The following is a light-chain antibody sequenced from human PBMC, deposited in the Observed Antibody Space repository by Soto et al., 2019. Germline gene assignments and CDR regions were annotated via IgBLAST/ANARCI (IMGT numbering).Light chain of an antibody. V-gene: IGKV3D-15*01. J-gene: IGKJ1*01. Sequence: DMLMTHSPDTQSVAPGEIATLSCRASQSVGSNLAWDQQKPGQAPRLLIYDTSTRATGIPVRFSGSGFGTEFTLTISSLQSEDFAVYFCQQYNNWPRTFGQGTKV. CDR3: QQYNNWPRT. CDR1: QSVGSN. CDR2: DTS.